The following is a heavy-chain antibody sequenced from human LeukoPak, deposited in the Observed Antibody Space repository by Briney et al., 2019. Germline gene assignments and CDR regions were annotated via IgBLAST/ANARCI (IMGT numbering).Heavy chain of an antibody. CDR3: ARGVEPLAANTLAY. Sequence: PGGSLRLSCAASGFTVITNDMTWVRQAPGKGLDWVLVLYRDGNTKYADSVQGRFTISRDNSKNTLYLEMNSLRPDDTAVYYCARGVEPLAANTLAYWGQGTLVTVSS. CDR1: GFTVITND. D-gene: IGHD1-14*01. V-gene: IGHV3-53*01. CDR2: LYRDGNT. J-gene: IGHJ4*02.